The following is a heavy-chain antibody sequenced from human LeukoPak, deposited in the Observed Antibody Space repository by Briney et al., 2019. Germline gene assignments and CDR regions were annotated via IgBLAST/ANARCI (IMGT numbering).Heavy chain of an antibody. CDR1: GGSISTSTYY. Sequence: PSETLSLTCTVSGGSISTSTYYWGWIRQPPGKGLEWIGEINHSGSTNYNPSLKSRVTISVDTSKNQFSLKLSSVTAADTAVYYCARGGGIAAAVPNYYYFDYWGQGTLVTVSS. CDR3: ARGGGIAAAVPNYYYFDY. D-gene: IGHD6-13*01. J-gene: IGHJ4*02. CDR2: INHSGST. V-gene: IGHV4-39*07.